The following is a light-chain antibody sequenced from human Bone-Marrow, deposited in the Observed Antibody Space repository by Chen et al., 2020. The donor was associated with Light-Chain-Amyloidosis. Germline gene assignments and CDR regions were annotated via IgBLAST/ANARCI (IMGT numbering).Light chain of an antibody. CDR3: QVWDRSSDRPV. J-gene: IGLJ3*02. V-gene: IGLV3-21*02. Sequence: SYVLTQPSSVSVAPGQTATIASGGNNIGHTSVHWYQQTPGQAPLLVVYDDSDRPSGIPERLSGSNSGNTATLTISRVEAGDEADYYCQVWDRSSDRPVFGGGTKLTVL. CDR2: DDS. CDR1: NIGHTS.